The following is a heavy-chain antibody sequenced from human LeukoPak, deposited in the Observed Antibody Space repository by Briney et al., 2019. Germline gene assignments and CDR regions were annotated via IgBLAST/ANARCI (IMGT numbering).Heavy chain of an antibody. J-gene: IGHJ4*02. CDR1: GFNFGDYG. D-gene: IGHD3-3*01. Sequence: PGRSLRLSCKASGFNFGDYGLTWVRQAPGKGLEWVGFIRSRTYGETTDYAASVKGRFIMSRDDSKSIAYLQMNNLKIEDTALYYCARAQYYDFWSGYYHSDDYWGQGTLVSVSS. V-gene: IGHV3-49*04. CDR2: IRSRTYGETT. CDR3: ARAQYYDFWSGYYHSDDY.